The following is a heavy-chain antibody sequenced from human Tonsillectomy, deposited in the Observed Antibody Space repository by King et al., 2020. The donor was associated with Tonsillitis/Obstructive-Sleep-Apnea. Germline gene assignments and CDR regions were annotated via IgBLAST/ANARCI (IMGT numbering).Heavy chain of an antibody. CDR2: IYSGGST. Sequence: VQLVESGGGLIQPGGSLRLSCAASGFTVSSNYMSWVRQAPGKGLEWVSVIYSGGSTYYADPVKGRFTISRDNSKNTLYLQMNSRRAGDKAVYYCARELVEGIAAAGTGDHWGQGTLVTVSS. V-gene: IGHV3-53*01. J-gene: IGHJ4*02. D-gene: IGHD6-13*01. CDR3: ARELVEGIAAAGTGDH. CDR1: GFTVSSNY.